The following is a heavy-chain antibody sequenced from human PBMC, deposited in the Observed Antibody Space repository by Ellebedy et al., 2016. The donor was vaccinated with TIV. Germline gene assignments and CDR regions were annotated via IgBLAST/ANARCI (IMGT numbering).Heavy chain of an antibody. J-gene: IGHJ5*02. D-gene: IGHD2-15*01. V-gene: IGHV3-21*01. CDR3: ASDREVVAAYDNEFDP. Sequence: GGSLRLXCAASGFTFSSYSMNWVRQAPGKGLEWVSSISSSSSYIYYADSVKGRFTISRDNAKNSLYLQMNSLRAEDTAVYYCASDREVVAAYDNEFDPWGQGTLVTVSS. CDR1: GFTFSSYS. CDR2: ISSSSSYI.